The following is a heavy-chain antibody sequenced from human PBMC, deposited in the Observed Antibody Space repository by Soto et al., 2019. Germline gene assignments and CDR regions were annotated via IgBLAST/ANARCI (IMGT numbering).Heavy chain of an antibody. D-gene: IGHD3-10*01. CDR2: IYYSGST. CDR3: ASSLDYYGSGVFDP. J-gene: IGHJ5*02. Sequence: SETLSLTCTVSGGSISSYYWSWIRQPPGKGLEWIGYIYYSGSTNYNPSLKSRVTISVDTSKNQFSLKLSSVTAADTAVYYCASSLDYYGSGVFDPWGQGTLVTVSS. CDR1: GGSISSYY. V-gene: IGHV4-59*01.